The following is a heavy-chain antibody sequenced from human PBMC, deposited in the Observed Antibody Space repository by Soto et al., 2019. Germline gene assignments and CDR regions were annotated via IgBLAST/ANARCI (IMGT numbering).Heavy chain of an antibody. J-gene: IGHJ3*02. Sequence: QVRLQESGPGLVKTSQTLSLICTVSGGSISSGGFYWTWIRQHPGKGLEWIGFRSHSGTAYYNPSRRRRVTMSVDTSGNQFSLKLNSGTAADTAMYYGGRINWAWALDTWGRGTMVFVSS. D-gene: IGHD7-27*01. CDR3: GRINWAWALDT. V-gene: IGHV4-31*03. CDR1: GGSISSGGFY. CDR2: RSHSGTA.